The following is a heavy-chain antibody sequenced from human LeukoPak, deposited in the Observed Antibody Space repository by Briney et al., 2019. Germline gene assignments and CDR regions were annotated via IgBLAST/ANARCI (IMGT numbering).Heavy chain of an antibody. CDR1: GFTFSSYA. D-gene: IGHD6-19*01. Sequence: SLRLSCVASGFTFSSYAMSWVRQAPGKGLEWVSAISGSGGSTYYADSVKGRFTISRDNSKNTLYLQMNSLRAEDTAVYYCAKEGGWYYLWSYWGQGTLVTVSS. J-gene: IGHJ4*02. V-gene: IGHV3-23*01. CDR3: AKEGGWYYLWSY. CDR2: ISGSGGST.